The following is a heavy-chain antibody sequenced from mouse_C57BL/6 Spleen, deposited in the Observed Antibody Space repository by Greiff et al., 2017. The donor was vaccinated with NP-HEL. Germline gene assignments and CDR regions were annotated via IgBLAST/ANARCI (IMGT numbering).Heavy chain of an antibody. V-gene: IGHV1-15*01. CDR2: IDPETGGT. D-gene: IGHD1-1*01. J-gene: IGHJ2*01. CDR1: GYTFTDYE. Sequence: QVQLQQSGAELVRPGASVTLSCKASGYTFTDYEMHRVKQTPVHGLEWIGAIDPETGGTAYNQKFKGKAILTADKSSSTAYMELRSLTSEDSAVYYCTRPSPHYYGSSSYYFDYWGQGTTLTVSS. CDR3: TRPSPHYYGSSSYYFDY.